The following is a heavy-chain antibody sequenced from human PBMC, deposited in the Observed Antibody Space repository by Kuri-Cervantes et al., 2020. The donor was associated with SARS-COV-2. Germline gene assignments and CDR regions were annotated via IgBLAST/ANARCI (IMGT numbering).Heavy chain of an antibody. D-gene: IGHD3-22*01. Sequence: SETLSLTCTVSGYSISSGYYWGWIRQPPGKGLEWIGSIYHSGSTYYNPSLKSRVTISVDTSKNQFSLKLSSVTAADTAVYYCARHYPPSSGYYSDYFDYWGQGTLVTVSS. V-gene: IGHV4-38-2*02. J-gene: IGHJ4*02. CDR3: ARHYPPSSGYYSDYFDY. CDR2: IYHSGST. CDR1: GYSISSGYY.